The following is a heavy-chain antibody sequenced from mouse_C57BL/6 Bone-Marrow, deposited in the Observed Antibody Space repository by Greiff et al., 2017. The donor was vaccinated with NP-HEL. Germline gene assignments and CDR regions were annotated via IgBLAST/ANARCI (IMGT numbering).Heavy chain of an antibody. Sequence: QVQLKESGAELVRPGASVKLSCKASGYTFTDYYINWVKQRPGQGLEWIARIYPGSGNTYYNEKFKGKATLTAEKSSSTAYMQLSSLTSEDSAVYFCARGDYYGSSFAYWGQGTLVTVSA. V-gene: IGHV1-76*01. J-gene: IGHJ3*01. CDR2: IYPGSGNT. CDR3: ARGDYYGSSFAY. CDR1: GYTFTDYY. D-gene: IGHD1-1*01.